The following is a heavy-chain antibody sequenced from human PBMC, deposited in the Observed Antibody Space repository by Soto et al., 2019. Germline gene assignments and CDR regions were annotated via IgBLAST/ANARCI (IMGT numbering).Heavy chain of an antibody. J-gene: IGHJ1*01. CDR3: TTDRWGYYDILTGYYEYFQH. D-gene: IGHD3-9*01. V-gene: IGHV3-15*01. CDR2: IKSKTDGGTT. CDR1: GVTFSNAW. Sequence: GGSLRLSCAASGVTFSNAWMSWVRQAPGKGLEWVGRIKSKTDGGTTDYAAPVKGRFTISRDDSKNTLYLQMNSLKTEDTAVYYCTTDRWGYYDILTGYYEYFQHWGQGTLVTVSS.